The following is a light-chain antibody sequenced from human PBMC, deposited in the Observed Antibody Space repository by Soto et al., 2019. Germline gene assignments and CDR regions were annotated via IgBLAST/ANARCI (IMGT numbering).Light chain of an antibody. Sequence: DIQITQSPSSLSASVGDRFTITCRASQSISSYLNWYQQKPGKAPKLLIYAASSLQSGVPSRFSGSGSGTDFTLTISSLQPEDFATYYCQQSYSTPLTFGGGTKV. CDR3: QQSYSTPLT. J-gene: IGKJ4*01. V-gene: IGKV1-39*01. CDR2: AAS. CDR1: QSISSY.